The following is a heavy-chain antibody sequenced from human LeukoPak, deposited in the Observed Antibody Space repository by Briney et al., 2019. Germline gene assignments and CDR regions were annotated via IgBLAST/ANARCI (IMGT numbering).Heavy chain of an antibody. D-gene: IGHD3-3*01. CDR1: GFTFSSYA. CDR3: AKAGAHYDFWSGHFDY. Sequence: GGSLRLSCAASGFTFSSYAMSWVRQAPREGLEWVSGISTSGGNTYYADSVKGRFTISRDNSKNTLYLQMNSLRAEDTAVYYCAKAGAHYDFWSGHFDYWGQGTLVTVSS. J-gene: IGHJ4*02. V-gene: IGHV3-23*01. CDR2: ISTSGGNT.